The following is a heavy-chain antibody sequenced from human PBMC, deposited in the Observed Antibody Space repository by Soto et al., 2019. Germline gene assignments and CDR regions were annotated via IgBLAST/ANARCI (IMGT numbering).Heavy chain of an antibody. CDR3: ARHMGSYSYFDY. Sequence: QVQLVQSGAEVKKPGSSVKVSCKASGGTFSSYAISWVRQAPGQGLEWMGGIIPIFGTENYAQKFQGRVTITADESTRTAYMEMSSLRYEDMDVYYCARHMGSYSYFDYWGQGTLVTVSS. V-gene: IGHV1-69*01. D-gene: IGHD1-26*01. CDR2: IIPIFGTE. CDR1: GGTFSSYA. J-gene: IGHJ4*02.